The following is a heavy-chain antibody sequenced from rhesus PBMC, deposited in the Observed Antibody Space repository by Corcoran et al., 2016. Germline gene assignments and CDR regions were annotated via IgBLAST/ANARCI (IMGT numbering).Heavy chain of an antibody. D-gene: IGHD3-34*01. V-gene: IGHV4-122*02. CDR2: ISYSGST. Sequence: QLQLQESGPGLVKPSETLSLTCAVSGYSISSGYGWSWIRQPQGKGLGLIGYISYSGSTSYNPSLKSRVPISRDTSKNQFSLKLSSVTAADTAVYYCARGGTGVIIIFDYWGQGVLVTVSS. CDR1: GYSISSGYG. J-gene: IGHJ4*01. CDR3: ARGGTGVIIIFDY.